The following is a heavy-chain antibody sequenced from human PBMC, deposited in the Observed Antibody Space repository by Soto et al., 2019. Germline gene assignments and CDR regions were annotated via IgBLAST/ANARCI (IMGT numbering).Heavy chain of an antibody. J-gene: IGHJ6*02. CDR3: ASVETQRYYYGMDI. D-gene: IGHD2-15*01. CDR1: GGTFSSYA. CDR2: IIPIFGTA. Sequence: QVQLVQSGAEVKKPGSSVKVSCKASGGTFSSYAISWVRQAPGQGLVWMGGIIPIFGTADYAQKFQGRVTITADEYTSTAYMELSSRRSEDTAVYYCASVETQRYYYGMDIWGQGATVTVSS. V-gene: IGHV1-69*12.